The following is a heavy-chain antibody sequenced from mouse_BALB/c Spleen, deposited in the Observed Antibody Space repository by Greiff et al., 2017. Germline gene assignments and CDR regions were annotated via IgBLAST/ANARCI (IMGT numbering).Heavy chain of an antibody. Sequence: VMLVESGAELVRPGTSVKISCKASGYTFTNYWLGWVKQRPGHGLEWIGDIYPGGGYTNYNEKFKGKATLTADTSSSTAYMQLSSLTSEDSAVYFCARNYAMDYWGQGTSVTVSS. CDR1: GYTFTNYW. V-gene: IGHV1-63*02. CDR2: IYPGGGYT. J-gene: IGHJ4*01. CDR3: ARNYAMDY.